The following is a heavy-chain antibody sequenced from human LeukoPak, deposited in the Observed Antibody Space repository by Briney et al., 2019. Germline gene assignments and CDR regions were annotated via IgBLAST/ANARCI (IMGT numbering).Heavy chain of an antibody. Sequence: GGSLRLSCAASGFTFSSYSMNWVRQAPGKGLEWVSSISSSSSYIYYADSVKGRFTISRDNAKNSLYLQMNSLRAEDTAVYYCAKDQGGTSPGNAFDIWGQGTMVTVSS. CDR1: GFTFSSYS. CDR2: ISSSSSYI. CDR3: AKDQGGTSPGNAFDI. J-gene: IGHJ3*02. V-gene: IGHV3-21*04. D-gene: IGHD1-1*01.